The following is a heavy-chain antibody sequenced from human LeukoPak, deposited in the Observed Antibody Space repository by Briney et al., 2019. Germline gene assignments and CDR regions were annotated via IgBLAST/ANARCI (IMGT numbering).Heavy chain of an antibody. J-gene: IGHJ4*02. V-gene: IGHV3-48*03. Sequence: GGSLRLSCAASGFTFSSYEMNWVRQAPGKGLEWVSYISSSGSSIYYADSVKGRFTISRDNAKNSVYLQMNSLRAEDTAVYYCARDWSDGFDYWGQGTLVTVSS. D-gene: IGHD3-3*01. CDR3: ARDWSDGFDY. CDR1: GFTFSSYE. CDR2: ISSSGSSI.